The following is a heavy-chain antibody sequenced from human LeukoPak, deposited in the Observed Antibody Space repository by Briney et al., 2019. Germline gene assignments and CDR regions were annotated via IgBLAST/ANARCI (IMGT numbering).Heavy chain of an antibody. D-gene: IGHD3/OR15-3a*01. J-gene: IGHJ3*02. CDR1: GFTFRSYS. Sequence: GGSLRLSCVASGFTFRSYSMTWVRQAPGKGLEWVANIKQDESEKYYVASVEGRFSISRDNSKNSLYLQMKSLRTEDTALYYCVKDDFCPECGFDIWGQGTMVTVSS. CDR2: IKQDESEK. CDR3: VKDDFCPECGFDI. V-gene: IGHV3-7*03.